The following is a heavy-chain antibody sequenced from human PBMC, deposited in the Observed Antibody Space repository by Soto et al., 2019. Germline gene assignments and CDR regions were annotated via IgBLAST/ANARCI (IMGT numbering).Heavy chain of an antibody. CDR1: GGSISSGDSY. Sequence: SETLSLTCTVPGGSISSGDSYWSWIRQPPGKGLEWIGYIYYDGSTYYNPSLKSRVTISVDTSKNQFSLKLNSMTAADTAVYYCAREGAASHTYYYGTDVWGQGITVTVSS. CDR3: AREGAASHTYYYGTDV. D-gene: IGHD3-16*01. V-gene: IGHV4-30-4*01. J-gene: IGHJ6*02. CDR2: IYYDGST.